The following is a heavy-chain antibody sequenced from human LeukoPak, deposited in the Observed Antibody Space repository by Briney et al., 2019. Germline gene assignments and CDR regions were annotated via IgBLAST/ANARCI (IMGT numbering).Heavy chain of an antibody. Sequence: TSETLSLTCTVSGVSISSSNSYWGWIRQPPGKGLEWIGSIYYSGNTYYNASLKSQVSISIDTSKNRFSLRLTSVTAADTAVYYCARQTGSGLFILPGGQGTLVTVSS. CDR1: GVSISSSNSY. CDR3: ARQTGSGLFILP. J-gene: IGHJ4*02. CDR2: IYYSGNT. V-gene: IGHV4-39*01. D-gene: IGHD3/OR15-3a*01.